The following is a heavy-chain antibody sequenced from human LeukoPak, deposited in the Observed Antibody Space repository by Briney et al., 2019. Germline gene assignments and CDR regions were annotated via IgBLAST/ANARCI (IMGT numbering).Heavy chain of an antibody. Sequence: SVKVPCKASGGTFSNSAISWVRQAPGQGLEWMGGIIPIFGTANYAQMFQGRVTITTDESTYIAYMELSSLRSEDTAVYYCATRRLPDFWSGREAFDIWGQGTMVTVSS. CDR2: IIPIFGTA. D-gene: IGHD3-3*01. V-gene: IGHV1-69*05. CDR1: GGTFSNSA. CDR3: ATRRLPDFWSGREAFDI. J-gene: IGHJ3*02.